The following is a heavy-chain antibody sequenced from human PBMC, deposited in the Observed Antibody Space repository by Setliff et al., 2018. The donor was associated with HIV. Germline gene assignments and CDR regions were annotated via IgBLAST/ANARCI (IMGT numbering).Heavy chain of an antibody. J-gene: IGHJ6*03. CDR2: ISGSGITS. CDR3: AKFGYCGSSTCRNFYYYMDV. V-gene: IGHV3-23*01. CDR1: GFTFSSYA. Sequence: PGGSLRLSCAASGFTFSSYAMNWVRQAPGKGLEWVSAISGSGITSHYADSVKGRFTISRDNSRNTLYVQMNSLRAEDTAVYYCAKFGYCGSSTCRNFYYYMDVWGKGTTVTVSS. D-gene: IGHD2-2*01.